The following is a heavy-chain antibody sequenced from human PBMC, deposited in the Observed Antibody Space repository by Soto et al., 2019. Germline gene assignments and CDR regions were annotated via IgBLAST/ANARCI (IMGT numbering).Heavy chain of an antibody. V-gene: IGHV3-23*01. J-gene: IGHJ4*02. CDR2: ISGSGGST. Sequence: SLRLSCAASGGTFSSYGISWVRKTTGKGLEWVSAISGSGGSTYYADSVKGRFTISRDNSKNTLYLQMNSLRAEDTAVYYCAKAIAVAGYYFDYWGQRTLVTVSS. CDR1: GGTFSSYG. D-gene: IGHD6-19*01. CDR3: AKAIAVAGYYFDY.